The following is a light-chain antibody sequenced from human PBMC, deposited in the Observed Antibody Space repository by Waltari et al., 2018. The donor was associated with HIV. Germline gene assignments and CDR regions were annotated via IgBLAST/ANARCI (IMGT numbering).Light chain of an antibody. CDR1: QSLLHSSGYNL. J-gene: IGKJ4*01. CDR3: MQGLQIPLT. V-gene: IGKV2-28*01. Sequence: IVMTQSPLSLSVTPGEPASISCTSNQSLLHSSGYNLLDWYLQKPGQSPQVLIYLAYNRASGVPARFSGSGSATDFTLKISRVEAEDVGFYYCMQGLQIPLTFGGGTKVEIK. CDR2: LAY.